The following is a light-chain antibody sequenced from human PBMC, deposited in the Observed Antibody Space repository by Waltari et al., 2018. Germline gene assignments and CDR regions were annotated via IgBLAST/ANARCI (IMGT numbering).Light chain of an antibody. Sequence: EIVLTQSPGTLALSPGERATLSCRASQSVGRALDWYQQKPGQAPRLLIYDASSRATGISDKFSGSGSGTDFSLTINRVEPEDFAVYFCQMYVRLPVTFGQGTKVEVK. J-gene: IGKJ1*01. CDR1: QSVGRA. CDR3: QMYVRLPVT. V-gene: IGKV3-20*01. CDR2: DAS.